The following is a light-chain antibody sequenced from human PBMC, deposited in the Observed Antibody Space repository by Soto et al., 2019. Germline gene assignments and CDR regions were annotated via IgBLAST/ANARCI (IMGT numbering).Light chain of an antibody. J-gene: IGKJ4*01. CDR1: QGIAPY. V-gene: IGKV1-27*01. CDR2: ATS. CDR3: QKYNSAPLT. Sequence: DVQMTQSPSSLSAFVGDRVTITCRASQGIAPYLAWFQQKPGKVPKLLIYATSTLQSGVPSRFSGSGSGTDFTLTINSLQPEDVGTYYYQKYNSAPLTFGGGTKVDIK.